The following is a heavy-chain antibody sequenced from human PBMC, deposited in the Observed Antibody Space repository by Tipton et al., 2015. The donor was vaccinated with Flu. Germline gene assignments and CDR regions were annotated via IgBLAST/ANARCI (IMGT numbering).Heavy chain of an antibody. J-gene: IGHJ3*02. CDR2: IYITGTT. CDR1: GDSISSGSYY. Sequence: LRLSCTVSGDSISSGSYYWSWIRQPAGKGLEWIGRIYITGTTNYNPSLKSRLTISVDTAKNQFSLKLTSVTAADTAMYYCARAKSGAFDIWGQGTGATVSS. V-gene: IGHV4-61*02. CDR3: ARAKSGAFDI.